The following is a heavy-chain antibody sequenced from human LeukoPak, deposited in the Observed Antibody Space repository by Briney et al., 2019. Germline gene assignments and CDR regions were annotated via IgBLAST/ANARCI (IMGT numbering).Heavy chain of an antibody. D-gene: IGHD2-2*01. CDR1: GYTFTGYY. V-gene: IGHV1-2*02. CDR2: INPNSGGT. Sequence: GASMKVSCKASGYTFTGYYMHWVRQAPGQGLEWMGWINPNSGGTNYAQKFQGRVTMTSDTSISTAYMELSRLRSDDTAVYYCAREVVPAANPYYYYGMDVWGQGTTVTVSS. CDR3: AREVVPAANPYYYYGMDV. J-gene: IGHJ6*02.